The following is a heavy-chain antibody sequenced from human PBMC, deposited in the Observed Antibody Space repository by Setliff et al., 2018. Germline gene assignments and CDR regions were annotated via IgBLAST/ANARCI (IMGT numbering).Heavy chain of an antibody. CDR3: SRLVRFCTRTSCQRLSGDEY. CDR2: ISPYTGKT. D-gene: IGHD2-2*01. J-gene: IGHJ4*02. CDR1: GYTFIDYG. Sequence: ASVKVSCKASGYTFIDYGVSWVRQAPGQGLEWVGWISPYTGKTYLAPKFQDRVTQTADTSTTTAYLQLTNLRSDDTAIYFCSRLVRFCTRTSCQRLSGDEYWGQGALVTVSS. V-gene: IGHV1-18*01.